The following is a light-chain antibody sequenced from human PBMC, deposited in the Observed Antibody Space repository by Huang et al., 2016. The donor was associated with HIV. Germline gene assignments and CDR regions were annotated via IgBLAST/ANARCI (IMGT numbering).Light chain of an antibody. CDR3: QQYQSIPWT. CDR1: QGIGNS. V-gene: IGKV1-NL1*01. J-gene: IGKJ1*01. CDR2: ATS. Sequence: DIQMTQSPSSLSASVGDRVTITCRASQGIGNSLAWYQQKPEKPPRLLLYATSRLESGVPSRFSGSGSETHYTLTITTRQPEDIASYYCQQYQSIPWTFGQGTKVEIK.